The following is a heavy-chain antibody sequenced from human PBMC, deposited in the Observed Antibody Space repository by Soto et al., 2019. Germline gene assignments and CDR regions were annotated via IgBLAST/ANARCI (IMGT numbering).Heavy chain of an antibody. CDR2: IYYNVST. J-gene: IGHJ4*02. Sequence: QLQLQESGPGLVKPSETLSLTCTVSGGSINSSSSYYWGWIRQPPGKGLERIGIIYYNVSTYYNPSLKSRGTISAATSKNQFSLKLSSVTAADKAVYSCARLAVAGPTSGFDYGGQGSLVPVSS. CDR3: ARLAVAGPTSGFDY. D-gene: IGHD6-19*01. V-gene: IGHV4-39*01. CDR1: GGSINSSSSYY.